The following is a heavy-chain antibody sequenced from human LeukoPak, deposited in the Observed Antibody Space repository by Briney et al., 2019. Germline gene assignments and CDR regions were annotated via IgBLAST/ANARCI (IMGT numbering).Heavy chain of an antibody. Sequence: SETLSLTCSVSGGSIYNYYWSWIREPPGKGLEWIGHIFYSGSTNYNPSLKSRVTISLVMSKNQISLKLSSVTTADTAMYYCARTDDAFHIWGHGTTVTVSS. CDR2: IFYSGST. J-gene: IGHJ3*02. D-gene: IGHD2-21*02. CDR3: ARTDDAFHI. CDR1: GGSIYNYY. V-gene: IGHV4-59*01.